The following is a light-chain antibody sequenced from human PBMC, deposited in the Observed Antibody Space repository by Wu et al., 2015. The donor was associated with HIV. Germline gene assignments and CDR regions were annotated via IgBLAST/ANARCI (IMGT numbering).Light chain of an antibody. V-gene: IGKV3-20*01. CDR2: GAS. CDR3: QQYGSSPLT. Sequence: EIVLTQSPGTLSLSPGERATLSCRASQSVSSSYLAWYQQKPSQAPRLLIYGASSRATGIPDRFSGSGSGTDFTLTISRLEPEDFAVYYCQQYGSSPLTFGGGTKVEI. CDR1: QSVSSSY. J-gene: IGKJ4*01.